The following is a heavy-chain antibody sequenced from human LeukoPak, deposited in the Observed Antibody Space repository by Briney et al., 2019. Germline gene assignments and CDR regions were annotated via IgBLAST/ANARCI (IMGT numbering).Heavy chain of an antibody. Sequence: PSETLSLTCGVSGGSITSTNWWSWVRQPPGQGLEWIGEISLSGLTNYNPSLKSRFTMALDKSKNHPSLNLTSVTAADTAVYYCSRENGAFSPFGYWGQGTLVTVPS. CDR1: GGSITSTNW. D-gene: IGHD2-8*01. V-gene: IGHV4-4*02. CDR3: SRENGAFSPFGY. J-gene: IGHJ4*02. CDR2: ISLSGLT.